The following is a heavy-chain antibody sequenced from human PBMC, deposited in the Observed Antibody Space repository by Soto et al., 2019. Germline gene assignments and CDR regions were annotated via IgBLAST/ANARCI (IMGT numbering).Heavy chain of an antibody. CDR1: GYTFTSYV. CDR3: ARVDCSSTSCYAYFDY. D-gene: IGHD2-2*01. J-gene: IGHJ4*02. V-gene: IGHV1-18*01. CDR2: ISAYNGNT. Sequence: ASVKVSCKASGYTFTSYVISWVRQAPGQGLEWMGWISAYNGNTNYAQKLQGRVTMTTDTSTSTAYMELRSLRSDDTAVYYCARVDCSSTSCYAYFDYWGQGTLVTVSS.